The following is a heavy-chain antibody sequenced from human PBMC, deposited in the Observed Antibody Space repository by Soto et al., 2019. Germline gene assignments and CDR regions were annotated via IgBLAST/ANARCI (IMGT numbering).Heavy chain of an antibody. CDR1: GFIFSDYT. V-gene: IGHV3-21*01. D-gene: IGHD1-20*01. CDR3: AKDSGCVNNACAYDP. CDR2: ISKGGDYI. Sequence: EVHLVESGGGLVKPGGSLRLTCAASGFIFSDYTMNWVRQAPGKGLEWVSSISKGGDYIFYADKVKGRFTISRDNTRNSLHLQRTSLRVEETAVYYCAKDSGCVNNACAYDPWGQGTLVTVSS. J-gene: IGHJ5*02.